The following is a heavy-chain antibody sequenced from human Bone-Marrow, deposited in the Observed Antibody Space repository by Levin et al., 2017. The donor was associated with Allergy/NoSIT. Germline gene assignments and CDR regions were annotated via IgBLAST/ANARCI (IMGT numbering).Heavy chain of an antibody. CDR3: ARKGDYYGSGSYYIPEYYFDY. V-gene: IGHV5-51*01. CDR2: IYPGDSDT. Sequence: GESLKISCKGSGYSFTSYWIGWVRQMPGKGLEWMGIIYPGDSDTRYSPSFQGQVTISADKSISTAYLQWSSLKASDTAMYYCARKGDYYGSGSYYIPEYYFDYWGQGTLVTVSS. D-gene: IGHD3-10*01. CDR1: GYSFTSYW. J-gene: IGHJ4*02.